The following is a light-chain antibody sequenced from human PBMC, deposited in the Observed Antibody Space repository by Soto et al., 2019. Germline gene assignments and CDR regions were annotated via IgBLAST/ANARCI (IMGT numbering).Light chain of an antibody. CDR2: GAS. CDR3: QQYGSSQIR. V-gene: IGKV3-20*01. CDR1: QSVSYNS. J-gene: IGKJ4*02. Sequence: EIVLTQSPGTLSLSPGERATLSCRASQSVSYNSLAWYQQKPGQAPRLLIYGASSRATGIPDRFSGSGSGTDFTLTISRLEPEDFAVFYCQQYGSSQIRFGGGTKVEIK.